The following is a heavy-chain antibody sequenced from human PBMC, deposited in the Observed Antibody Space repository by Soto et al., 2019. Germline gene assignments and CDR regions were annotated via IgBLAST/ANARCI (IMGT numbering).Heavy chain of an antibody. CDR2: INHRGSA. D-gene: IGHD6-13*01. Sequence: SETLSLTCTVSGCSISSSSYYWGWIRQPPGKGLEWIGEINHRGSANYNPSLKSRVTMSLDISKSQFSLRLTSVTAADTAVYFCARYNAASGTYYFDYWGRG. CDR1: GCSISSSSYY. J-gene: IGHJ4*02. CDR3: ARYNAASGTYYFDY. V-gene: IGHV4-39*07.